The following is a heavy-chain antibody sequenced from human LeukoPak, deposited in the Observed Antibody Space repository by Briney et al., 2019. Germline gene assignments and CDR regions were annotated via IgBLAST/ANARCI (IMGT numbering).Heavy chain of an antibody. CDR3: ARGSMYYYDSSGYYYFDY. D-gene: IGHD3-22*01. CDR2: ISYDGSNK. Sequence: GGSLRLSCAASGFIFSSYAMHWVRRAPGEGLEWVALISYDGSNKYYADSVKGRFTISRDNSKNTLYLQMNSLRAEDTAVYYCARGSMYYYDSSGYYYFDYWGQGTLVTVSS. J-gene: IGHJ4*02. CDR1: GFIFSSYA. V-gene: IGHV3-30*04.